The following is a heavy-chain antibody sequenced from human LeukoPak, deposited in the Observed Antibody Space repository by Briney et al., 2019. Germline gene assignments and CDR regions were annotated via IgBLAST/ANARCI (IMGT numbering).Heavy chain of an antibody. J-gene: IGHJ4*02. Sequence: SETLSLTCTVSGGSISSSSYYWGWIRQPPGKGLEWIGSIYYSGSTYYNPSLKSRVTISVDTSKNQFSLKLSSVTAADTAVYYCARPPGGNSTVDYWGQGTLVTVSS. CDR1: GGSISSSSYY. CDR3: ARPPGGNSTVDY. D-gene: IGHD4-23*01. V-gene: IGHV4-39*01. CDR2: IYYSGST.